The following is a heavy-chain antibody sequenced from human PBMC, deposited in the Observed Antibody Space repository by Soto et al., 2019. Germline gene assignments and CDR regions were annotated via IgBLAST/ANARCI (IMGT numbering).Heavy chain of an antibody. CDR2: IYPGDPDT. CDR3: ATRVPIFGVVTIPSDAFDI. CDR1: GYSFTSYW. Sequence: PGESLKISCKGSGYSFTSYWIGWVRQVPGKGLEWMGIIYPGDPDTRYSPSFQGQVTISADKSISTAYLQWSSLKASDTAMYYCATRVPIFGVVTIPSDAFDIWGQGTMVTV. V-gene: IGHV5-51*01. J-gene: IGHJ3*02. D-gene: IGHD3-3*01.